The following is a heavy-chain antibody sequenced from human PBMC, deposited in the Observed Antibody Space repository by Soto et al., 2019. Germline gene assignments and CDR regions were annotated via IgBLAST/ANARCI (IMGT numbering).Heavy chain of an antibody. CDR3: ARAFTYYYDSSGYSPDAFDI. D-gene: IGHD3-22*01. J-gene: IGHJ3*02. Sequence: SETLSLTCTVSGGSISSYYWSWIRQPPGKGLEWIGYIYYSGSTNYNPSLKSRVTLSVDTSKYQFSLKLSSVTAADTAVYYCARAFTYYYDSSGYSPDAFDIWGQGTMVT. CDR1: GGSISSYY. CDR2: IYYSGST. V-gene: IGHV4-59*01.